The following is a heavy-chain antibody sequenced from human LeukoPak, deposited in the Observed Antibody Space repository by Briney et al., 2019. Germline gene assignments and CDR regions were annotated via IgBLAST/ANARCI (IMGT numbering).Heavy chain of an antibody. D-gene: IGHD3-3*01. CDR1: GGSISSRSYY. J-gene: IGHJ4*02. V-gene: IGHV4-39*01. CDR2: IYYSGST. Sequence: SETLSLTCTVSGGSISSRSYYWGWIRQPPGKGLEWIGSIYYSGSTYYNPSLKSRVTISVDTSKNQFSLKLSSVTAADTAVYYCAITTIFGVVITVWGQGTLVTVSS. CDR3: AITTIFGVVITV.